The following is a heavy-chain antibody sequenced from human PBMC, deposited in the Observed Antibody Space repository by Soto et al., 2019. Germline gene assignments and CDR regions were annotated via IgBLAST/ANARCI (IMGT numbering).Heavy chain of an antibody. V-gene: IGHV1-45*02. Sequence: SVKVSCKALGNTFTYRYLHWAQQAPGQALEWMGWITPFSGDVHYAQRFQERVTITRDRSINTAYMQMSSLRSEDTAMYFCASAGAGSGPFTWELPDHWGQGTLVTVSS. J-gene: IGHJ4*02. CDR2: ITPFSGDV. D-gene: IGHD1-26*01. CDR1: GNTFTYRY. CDR3: ASAGAGSGPFTWELPDH.